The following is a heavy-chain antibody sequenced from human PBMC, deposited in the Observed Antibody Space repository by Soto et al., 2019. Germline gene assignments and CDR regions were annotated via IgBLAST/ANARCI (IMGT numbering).Heavy chain of an antibody. CDR3: ARVPTYYYDSSGSD. D-gene: IGHD3-22*01. V-gene: IGHV1-46*01. CDR2: INPSGGST. J-gene: IGHJ4*02. Sequence: ASVKVSCKASGYTFTDFGLIWVRQAPGQGLEWMGIINPSGGSTSYAQKFQGRVTMIRDTSTSTVYMELSSLRSEDTAVYYCARVPTYYYDSSGSDWGQGTLVTVSS. CDR1: GYTFTDFG.